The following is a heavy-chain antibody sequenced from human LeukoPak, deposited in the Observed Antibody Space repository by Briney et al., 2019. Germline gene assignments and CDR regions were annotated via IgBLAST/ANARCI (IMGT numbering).Heavy chain of an antibody. Sequence: SETLSLTGTVSAGSISSSSYYWHWIRQPPGKGLGRIGSIYKSGSAYYNPSLKSRVTIAVYTSKNQFSLKLSSVTAAESALYYRARHGVVVLYSSHYWGQRCLV. V-gene: IGHV4-39*01. J-gene: IGHJ4*02. CDR2: IYKSGSA. CDR3: ARHGVVVLYSSHY. CDR1: AGSISSSSYY. D-gene: IGHD2-15*01.